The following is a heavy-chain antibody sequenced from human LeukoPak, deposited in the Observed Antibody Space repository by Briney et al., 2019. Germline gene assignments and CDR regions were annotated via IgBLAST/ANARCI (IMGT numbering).Heavy chain of an antibody. CDR2: ISYDGSNK. J-gene: IGHJ6*04. D-gene: IGHD6-19*01. CDR3: AKAIAVAGTSYYYYGMDV. CDR1: GFTFSSYG. V-gene: IGHV3-30*18. Sequence: PGRSLRLSCAASGFTFSSYGMHWVRQAPGKGLEWVAVISYDGSNKYYADSVKGRFTISRDSSKNTLYLQMNSLRAEDTAVYYCAKAIAVAGTSYYYYGMDVWGKGTTVTVSS.